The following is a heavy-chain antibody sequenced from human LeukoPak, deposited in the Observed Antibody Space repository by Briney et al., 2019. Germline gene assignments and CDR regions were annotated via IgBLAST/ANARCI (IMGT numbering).Heavy chain of an antibody. Sequence: GGSLRLSCTASGFTFSTYSMNWVRQAPGKGLEWVAVISYDGSNKYYADSVKGRFTISRDNSKNTLYLQMNSLRAEDTAVYYCARVRGWYYFDYWGQGTLVTVSS. J-gene: IGHJ4*02. V-gene: IGHV3-30*03. D-gene: IGHD6-19*01. CDR3: ARVRGWYYFDY. CDR1: GFTFSTYS. CDR2: ISYDGSNK.